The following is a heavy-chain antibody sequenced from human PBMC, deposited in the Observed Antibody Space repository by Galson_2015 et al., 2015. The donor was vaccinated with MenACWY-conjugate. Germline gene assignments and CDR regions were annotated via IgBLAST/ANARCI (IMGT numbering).Heavy chain of an antibody. D-gene: IGHD3-22*01. Sequence: SETLSLTCTVSGGSISSSSYYWGWIRQPPGKGLEWIGSIYYSGSTYYNPSLKSRVTISVDTSKNQFSLKLSSVTAADTAVYYCARPMYYNSSGYVIFGGMDVWGQGTTVTVSS. J-gene: IGHJ6*02. CDR2: IYYSGST. V-gene: IGHV4-39*01. CDR1: GGSISSSSYY. CDR3: ARPMYYNSSGYVIFGGMDV.